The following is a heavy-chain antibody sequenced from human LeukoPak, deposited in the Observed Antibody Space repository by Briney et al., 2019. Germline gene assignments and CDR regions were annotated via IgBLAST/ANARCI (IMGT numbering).Heavy chain of an antibody. D-gene: IGHD3-16*01. CDR3: ARSANQGGVWV. J-gene: IGHJ4*02. CDR1: GYTFTTYW. V-gene: IGHV5-51*01. Sequence: NSGESLKISCKGSGYTFTTYWIAWVRQMPGKGLEWMGIIYPGDSDTRYSPSFQGQVTISADKSISTAYLQWSSLKASDTAMYYCARSANQGGVWVWGQGTLVTVSS. CDR2: IYPGDSDT.